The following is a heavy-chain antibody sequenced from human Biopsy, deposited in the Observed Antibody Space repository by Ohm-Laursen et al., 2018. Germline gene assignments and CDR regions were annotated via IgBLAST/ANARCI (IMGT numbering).Heavy chain of an antibody. CDR2: INHSGRT. V-gene: IGHV4-34*01. J-gene: IGHJ6*02. CDR3: VRGVDYYDPYHYYALDV. CDR1: GESFNGYY. D-gene: IGHD3-22*01. Sequence: GTLSLTCAVYGESFNGYYWSWIRQTPGKGLEWIGEINHSGRTNYNPSLKSRVTISVDTSKNHFSLKVRSVTAADTAVYYRVRGVDYYDPYHYYALDVWGQGTTVTVSS.